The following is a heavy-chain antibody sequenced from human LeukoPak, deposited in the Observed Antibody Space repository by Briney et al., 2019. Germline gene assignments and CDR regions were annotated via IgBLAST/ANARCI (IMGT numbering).Heavy chain of an antibody. CDR3: ARDSSPLGYCSGGSCYSWFDP. CDR1: GGTFSSYA. CDR2: IIPIFGTA. V-gene: IGHV1-69*13. D-gene: IGHD2-15*01. J-gene: IGHJ5*02. Sequence: ASVKVSCKASGGTFSSYAISWVRQAPGQGLEWMGGIIPIFGTANYAQKFQGRVTITADESTSTAYMELSSLRSEDTAVYYCARDSSPLGYCSGGSCYSWFDPWGQGTLVTVSS.